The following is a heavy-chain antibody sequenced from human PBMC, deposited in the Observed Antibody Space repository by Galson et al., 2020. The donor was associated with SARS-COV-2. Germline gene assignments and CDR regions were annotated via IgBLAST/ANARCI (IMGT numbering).Heavy chain of an antibody. CDR2: IYYSGST. CDR3: ARHINSYRGGYYFDP. V-gene: IGHV4-59*01. Sequence: SENLSLTCTVSGGSISSFYWSWIRQPPGKGLEWIGYIYYSGSTNYNPSLKSRVTISVDTSKNQLSLKLGSVTAADTAMYFCARHINSYRGGYYFDPWGQGALVTVSS. CDR1: GGSISSFY. D-gene: IGHD1-26*01. J-gene: IGHJ4*02.